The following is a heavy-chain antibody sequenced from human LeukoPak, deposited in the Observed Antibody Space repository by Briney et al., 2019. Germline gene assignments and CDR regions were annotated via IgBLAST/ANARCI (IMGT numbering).Heavy chain of an antibody. J-gene: IGHJ4*02. CDR2: IKQDGSGK. CDR3: ARGTRDYGDFFDY. Sequence: PGGSLRLSCAASGFTFSSYWMSWVRQAPGKGLEWVANIKQDGSGKYYVDSVKGRFTISRDNAKNSLYLQMNSLRAEDTAVYYCARGTRDYGDFFDYWGQGTLVTVSS. CDR1: GFTFSSYW. V-gene: IGHV3-7*03. D-gene: IGHD4-17*01.